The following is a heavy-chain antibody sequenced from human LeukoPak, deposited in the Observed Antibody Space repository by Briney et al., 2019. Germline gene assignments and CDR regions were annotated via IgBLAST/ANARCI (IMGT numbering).Heavy chain of an antibody. V-gene: IGHV1-3*01. CDR2: INAGNGNT. CDR1: GYTFTSYA. Sequence: ASVKVSCKASGYTFTSYAMHWVRQAPGQRLEWMGWINAGNGNTKYSQKFQGRVTITRDTSASTAYMELSSLRSEDTAVYYCARGPDDYGDFDYWGQGTLVTVSS. D-gene: IGHD4-17*01. J-gene: IGHJ4*02. CDR3: ARGPDDYGDFDY.